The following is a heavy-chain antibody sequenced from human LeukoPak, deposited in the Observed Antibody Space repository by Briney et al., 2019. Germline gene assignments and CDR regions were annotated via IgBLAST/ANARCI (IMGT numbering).Heavy chain of an antibody. J-gene: IGHJ4*02. V-gene: IGHV3-23*01. CDR2: ISGSGVGSGTRT. CDR3: AKLQTPVVPAATLGFDY. D-gene: IGHD2-2*01. Sequence: GGSLRLSCAASGFTFSSYAMSWVRQAPGKGLEWVSGISGSGVGSGTRTHYADSVKGRFTISRDNSRNTLFLEMNTLRAADTAVYYCAKLQTPVVPAATLGFDYWGQGILVTVSS. CDR1: GFTFSSYA.